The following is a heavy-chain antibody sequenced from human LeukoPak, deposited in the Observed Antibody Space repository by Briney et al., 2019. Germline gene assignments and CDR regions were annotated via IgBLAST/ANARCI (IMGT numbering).Heavy chain of an antibody. Sequence: GASVKVSCKVSGYTLTELSMNWVRQAPGKGLEWMGGFDPEDGETIYAQKFQGRVTMTEDTSTDTAYMELSSLRSEDTAVYYCATSSTVLEWLPGDYWGQGTLVTVSS. CDR2: FDPEDGET. D-gene: IGHD3-3*01. J-gene: IGHJ4*02. CDR1: GYTLTELS. V-gene: IGHV1-24*01. CDR3: ATSSTVLEWLPGDY.